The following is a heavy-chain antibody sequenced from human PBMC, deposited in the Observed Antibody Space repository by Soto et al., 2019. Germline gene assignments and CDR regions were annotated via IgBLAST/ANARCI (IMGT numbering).Heavy chain of an antibody. CDR2: IGGSGGGT. V-gene: IGHV3-23*01. J-gene: IGHJ3*02. CDR1: GFTFNSYA. CDR3: ARVANIEDAFDI. Sequence: GGSLRLSCAGSGFTFNSYAMTWVRQAPGKGLEWVSSIGGSGGGTFYAESVKGRFTISRDISTNTLFLQMKSLRIEDTAMYYCARVANIEDAFDIWGQGTMVTVSS.